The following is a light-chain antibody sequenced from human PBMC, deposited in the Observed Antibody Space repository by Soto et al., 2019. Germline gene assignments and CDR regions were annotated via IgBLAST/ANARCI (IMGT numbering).Light chain of an antibody. Sequence: QSVLTQPPSASGTPGQRVTISCSGSSSNIGSENVNWYQQVPGTAPKLLIYANNQRPSGVPDRFSVSKSGTSASLAIGGLQYEDEADYYWAAWDDSLKGWVFGGGTKLTVL. CDR3: AAWDDSLKGWV. CDR1: SSNIGSEN. CDR2: ANN. J-gene: IGLJ3*02. V-gene: IGLV1-44*01.